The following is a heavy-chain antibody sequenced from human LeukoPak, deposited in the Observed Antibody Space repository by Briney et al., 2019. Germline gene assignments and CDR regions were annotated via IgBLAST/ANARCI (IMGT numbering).Heavy chain of an antibody. CDR2: IHISWTT. D-gene: IGHD3-16*01. Sequence: SQTLSLSCTVSGGSMNSHSWSFIRQPAGKGLEWIGRIHISWTTYYNPSLKSRLTMSVDTSKNQFSMRLTSMTAADTAVYYCTRGDYYDGGGRNWFDPWGQGTLVTVSS. CDR3: TRGDYYDGGGRNWFDP. V-gene: IGHV4-4*07. CDR1: GGSMNSHS. J-gene: IGHJ5*02.